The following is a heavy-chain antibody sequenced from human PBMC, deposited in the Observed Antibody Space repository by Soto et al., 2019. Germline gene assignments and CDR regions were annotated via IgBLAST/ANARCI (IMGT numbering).Heavy chain of an antibody. D-gene: IGHD2-2*01. Sequence: QVQLVESGGGVVQPGRSLRLSCAASGFTFSSYAMHWVRQAPGKGLEWVAVISYDGSNKYYADSVKGRFTISRDNSKNTLYLQMNSLRAEDTALYYCARDRIVLVPALPDYYYGMDVWGQGTTVTVSS. CDR2: ISYDGSNK. CDR3: ARDRIVLVPALPDYYYGMDV. CDR1: GFTFSSYA. J-gene: IGHJ6*02. V-gene: IGHV3-30-3*01.